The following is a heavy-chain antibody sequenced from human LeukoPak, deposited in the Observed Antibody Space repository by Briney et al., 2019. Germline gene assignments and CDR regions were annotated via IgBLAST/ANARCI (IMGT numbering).Heavy chain of an antibody. V-gene: IGHV3-7*01. CDR2: INQDGSEK. CDR1: GFTFSSYW. CDR3: ARDSYSSSWEIVDP. Sequence: PGGSLRLSCAASGFTFSSYWMGWVRQAPGKGLEWVANINQDGSEKYHVDSVKDRFTTSRDNAKNSLYLQMNSLRAEDTAVYYCARDSYSSSWEIVDPWGQGTLVTVSS. D-gene: IGHD6-13*01. J-gene: IGHJ5*02.